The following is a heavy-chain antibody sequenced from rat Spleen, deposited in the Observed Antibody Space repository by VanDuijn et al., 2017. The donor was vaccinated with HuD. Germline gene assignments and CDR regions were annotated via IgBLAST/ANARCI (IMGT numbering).Heavy chain of an antibody. CDR3: ARAGYLRDWYFDF. CDR2: ISPSGTGT. V-gene: IGHV5-25*01. CDR1: GFTFSDHY. J-gene: IGHJ1*01. Sequence: EVQLVESGGGLVQPGRSLKLSCVASGFTFSDHYMAWVRQAPTKGLEWVASISPSGTGTYYRDSVKGRFTVSRDNAKSTLYLQMDSLRSEDTATYYCARAGYLRDWYFDFWGPGTMVTVSS. D-gene: IGHD2-2*01.